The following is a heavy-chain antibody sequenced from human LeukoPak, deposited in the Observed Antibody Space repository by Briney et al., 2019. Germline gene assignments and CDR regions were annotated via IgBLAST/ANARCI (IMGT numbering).Heavy chain of an antibody. V-gene: IGHV4-59*02. CDR3: ARNGGSRFFYYYMDI. CDR2: VYYGGST. Sequence: SETLSLTCSLSGGSVSDFYWSWIRQSPGKGLEWIGYVYYGGSTTYSPSLKSRVSISRDTSRNHLSLKLTSVTAADTAVYYCARNGGSRFFYYYMDIWGEGTTVSVSS. D-gene: IGHD3-16*01. CDR1: GGSVSDFY. J-gene: IGHJ6*03.